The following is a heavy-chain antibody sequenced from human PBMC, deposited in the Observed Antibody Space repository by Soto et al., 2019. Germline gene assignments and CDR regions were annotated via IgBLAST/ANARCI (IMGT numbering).Heavy chain of an antibody. D-gene: IGHD3-3*01. J-gene: IGHJ4*02. CDR1: GFTFTDYA. Sequence: QVQLEESGGGVAQPGRSLRLSCEASGFTFTDYAMHWVRQAPGKGLEWLALISYDETKKFYTDSVKGRFSISRDNSRNTVFLQMNNLRPEDTALYYCAKDLPRKEKALDKMGFDDWGQGTLVTVSS. CDR3: AKDLPRKEKALDKMGFDD. CDR2: ISYDETKK. V-gene: IGHV3-30*04.